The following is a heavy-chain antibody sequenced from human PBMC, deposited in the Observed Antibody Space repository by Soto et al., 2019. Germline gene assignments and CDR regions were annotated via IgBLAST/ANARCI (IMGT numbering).Heavy chain of an antibody. CDR3: ARQTQSPIVVVPAALDN. CDR2: IYYSGST. D-gene: IGHD2-2*01. CDR1: GGSISSSSYY. J-gene: IGHJ4*02. Sequence: SETLSLTCTVSGGSISSSSYYWGWIRQPPGKGLEWIGSIYYSGSTYYNPSLKSRVTISVDTSKNQFSLKLSSVTAADTAVYYCARQTQSPIVVVPAALDNWGQGTLVTVSS. V-gene: IGHV4-39*01.